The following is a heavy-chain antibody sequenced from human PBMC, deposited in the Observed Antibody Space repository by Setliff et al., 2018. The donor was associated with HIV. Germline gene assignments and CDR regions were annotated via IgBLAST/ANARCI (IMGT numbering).Heavy chain of an antibody. J-gene: IGHJ6*03. CDR3: TRLRGYSFGLASYYYYYMDV. CDR2: IRVQTYGVTT. V-gene: IGHV3-49*04. Sequence: PGGSLRLSCTASGFSFRDYTMTWVRQAPGKGLEWVSFIRVQTYGVTTEYAASVIGRFTISRDDSKRVAYLQMNSLKTEDTAVYYCTRLRGYSFGLASYYYYYMDVWGKGTTVTVSS. CDR1: GFSFRDYT. D-gene: IGHD5-18*01.